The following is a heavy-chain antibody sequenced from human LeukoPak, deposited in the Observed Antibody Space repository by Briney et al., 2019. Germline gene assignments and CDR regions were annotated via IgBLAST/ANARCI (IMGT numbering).Heavy chain of an antibody. CDR1: GYSFNTYW. D-gene: IGHD3-22*01. CDR3: ARRAQYYYDSSGYDY. Sequence: GESLKISCKGSGYSFNTYWIGWVRQMPGKGLEWMGIIYPGDSDTRYSPSFQGQVTTSADKSISTAYLQWSSLKASDTAMYYCARRAQYYYDSSGYDYWGQGTLVTVSS. J-gene: IGHJ4*02. V-gene: IGHV5-51*01. CDR2: IYPGDSDT.